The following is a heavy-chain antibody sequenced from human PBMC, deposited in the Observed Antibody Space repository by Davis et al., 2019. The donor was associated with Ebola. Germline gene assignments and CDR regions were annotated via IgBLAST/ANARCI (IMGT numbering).Heavy chain of an antibody. V-gene: IGHV3-48*02. CDR3: ARGGFDY. J-gene: IGHJ4*02. CDR1: GFTFSSYS. CDR2: ISSGSSTI. Sequence: GESPKISCAASGFTFSSYSMNWVRQAPGKGLEWVSYISSGSSTIYYADSVKGRFTISRDNAKNSLYLQMNSLRDEDTAVYYCARGGFDYWGQGTLVTVSS.